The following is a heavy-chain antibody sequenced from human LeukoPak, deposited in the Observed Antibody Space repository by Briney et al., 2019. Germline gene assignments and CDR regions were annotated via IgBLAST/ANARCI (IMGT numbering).Heavy chain of an antibody. Sequence: GGPLRLSCAASGFTFSNYWMHWVRQAPGKGLVWVSRINSDGSTTSYGDSVKGRFTISRDNAKNTLYLQMNSLRAEDTAVYYCARDHYGSSFGYWGQGTLVTVSS. CDR1: GFTFSNYW. D-gene: IGHD3-10*01. CDR3: ARDHYGSSFGY. J-gene: IGHJ4*02. CDR2: INSDGSTT. V-gene: IGHV3-74*01.